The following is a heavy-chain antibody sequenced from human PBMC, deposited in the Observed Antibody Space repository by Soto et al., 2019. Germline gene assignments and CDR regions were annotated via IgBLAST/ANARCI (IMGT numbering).Heavy chain of an antibody. CDR3: SSTNWNYYYMDV. J-gene: IGHJ6*03. D-gene: IGHD2-8*01. V-gene: IGHV4-31*03. CDR1: GGSISSGGYY. Sequence: SETLSLTCTVSGGSISSGGYYWSWIRQHPGKGLEWIGYIYYSGSTYYNPSLKSRVTISVDTSKNQFSLKLSSVTAADTAVYYCSSTNWNYYYMDVWGKGTTVTVSS. CDR2: IYYSGST.